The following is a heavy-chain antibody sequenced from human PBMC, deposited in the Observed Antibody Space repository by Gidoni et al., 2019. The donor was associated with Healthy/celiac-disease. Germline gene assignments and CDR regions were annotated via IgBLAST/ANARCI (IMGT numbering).Heavy chain of an antibody. CDR1: GGSISSSSQY. CDR3: ARRLSGSTSSPWDY. V-gene: IGHV4-39*01. Sequence: QLQLQESCPGLVKPSETLSLTCTVSGGSISSSSQYWGWIRQPPGNGLEWIGIIYYSGSTYYTPSLKRRVTISVDTSKNQFSLKLSSVTAADTAVYYCARRLSGSTSSPWDYWGQGTLVTVSS. J-gene: IGHJ4*02. CDR2: IYYSGST. D-gene: IGHD2-2*01.